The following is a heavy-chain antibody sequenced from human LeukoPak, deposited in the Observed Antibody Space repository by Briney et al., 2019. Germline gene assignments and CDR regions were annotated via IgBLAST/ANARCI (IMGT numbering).Heavy chain of an antibody. V-gene: IGHV3-21*01. CDR3: ARDLKRRVYYDSSGSDDAFDI. D-gene: IGHD3-22*01. CDR2: ISSTSAYI. CDR1: GFALKSYS. J-gene: IGHJ3*02. Sequence: GGSLRLSCAGSGFALKSYSLSWVRQAPGKGLEWVSSISSTSAYIYYADSVKGRFTISRDNAKNSLYLQMNSLRAEDTAVYYCARDLKRRVYYDSSGSDDAFDIWGQGTMVTVSS.